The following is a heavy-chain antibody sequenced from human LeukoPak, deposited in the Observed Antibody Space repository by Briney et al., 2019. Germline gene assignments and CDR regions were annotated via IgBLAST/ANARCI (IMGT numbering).Heavy chain of an antibody. V-gene: IGHV3-21*01. CDR1: GFTFSTYS. CDR3: ARPGYYDSTEGPMRYFDY. D-gene: IGHD3-22*01. CDR2: ISSGSSYI. J-gene: IGHJ4*02. Sequence: GGSLRLSCAASGFTFSTYSMNWVRQAPGKGLEWVSSISSGSSYIYYADSVKGRFTISRDNAKNSLYLQMNSLRAEDTAVYYCARPGYYDSTEGPMRYFDYWGQGTLVTVSS.